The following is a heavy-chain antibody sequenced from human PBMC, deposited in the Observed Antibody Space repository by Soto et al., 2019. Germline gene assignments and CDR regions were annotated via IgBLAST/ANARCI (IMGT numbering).Heavy chain of an antibody. J-gene: IGHJ6*02. CDR2: INPSGGST. CDR1: GYTFTSYY. Sequence: ASVKVSCKASGYTFTSYYMHWVRQAPGQGLEWMGIINPSGGSTSYAQKFQGRVTMTRDTSTSTVYMELSSLRPEDTAVYYCARPLGRWLPNYGMDVWGQGTTVTVSS. V-gene: IGHV1-46*01. CDR3: ARPLGRWLPNYGMDV. D-gene: IGHD5-12*01.